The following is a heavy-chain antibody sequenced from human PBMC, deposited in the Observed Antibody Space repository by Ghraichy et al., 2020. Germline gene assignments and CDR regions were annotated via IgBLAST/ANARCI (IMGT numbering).Heavy chain of an antibody. Sequence: SVKVSCKASGGTFSSYAINWVRQAPGQGLEWMGGIIPIFGTPNYAQKFQGRVTITADESTSTAYLELSSLRSEDTAVYYCARVSYGDYSGTYYYYYMDVWGKGTTVTVSS. V-gene: IGHV1-69*13. CDR2: IIPIFGTP. CDR1: GGTFSSYA. CDR3: ARVSYGDYSGTYYYYYMDV. D-gene: IGHD4-17*01. J-gene: IGHJ6*03.